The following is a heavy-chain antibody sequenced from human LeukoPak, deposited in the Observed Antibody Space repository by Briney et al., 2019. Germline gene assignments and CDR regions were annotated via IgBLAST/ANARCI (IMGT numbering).Heavy chain of an antibody. CDR2: IQATGTI. V-gene: IGHV4-61*02. Sequence: SETLSLTCTVSGDSISFGASYWTWIWQPAGKALEWIGRIQATGTITYNPSLNSRVSISLDKSKNQFSLMVTSVTAADTAVYYCARGGGILSWFAPWGQGIQVTVSS. CDR1: GDSISFGASY. CDR3: ARGGGILSWFAP. J-gene: IGHJ5*02. D-gene: IGHD3-9*01.